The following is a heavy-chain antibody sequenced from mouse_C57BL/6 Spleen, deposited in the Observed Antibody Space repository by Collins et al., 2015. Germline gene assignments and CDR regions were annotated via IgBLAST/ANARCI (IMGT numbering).Heavy chain of an antibody. CDR3: AILRLRYYFDY. Sequence: QVQLQQPRAELVKPGASVKVSCKASGYTFTSYWMHWVKQRPGQGLEWIGRIHPSDSDTNYNQKFKGKATLTVDKSSSTAYMQVSSLTSEDSAVYYCAILRLRYYFDYWGQGTTLIVSS. CDR2: IHPSDSDT. CDR1: GYTFTSYW. J-gene: IGHJ2*01. V-gene: IGHV1-74*01. D-gene: IGHD1-2*01.